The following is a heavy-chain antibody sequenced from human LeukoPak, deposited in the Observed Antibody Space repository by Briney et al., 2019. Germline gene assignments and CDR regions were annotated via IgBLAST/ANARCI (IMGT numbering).Heavy chain of an antibody. Sequence: PGGSLRLSCAASGFSFSDYYMSWIRQAPGKGLEWVSYISSSGSTIYYADSVKGRFTISRDNAKNSLYLQMNSLRAEDTAVYYCARGKDWNYSYYYYMDVWGKGTTVTVSS. CDR1: GFSFSDYY. CDR3: ARGKDWNYSYYYYMDV. J-gene: IGHJ6*03. D-gene: IGHD1-7*01. CDR2: ISSSGSTI. V-gene: IGHV3-11*04.